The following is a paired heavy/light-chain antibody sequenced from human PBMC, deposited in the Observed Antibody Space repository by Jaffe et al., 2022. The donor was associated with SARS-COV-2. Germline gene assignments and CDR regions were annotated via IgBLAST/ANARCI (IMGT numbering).Heavy chain of an antibody. CDR2: ISWNSGDI. Sequence: EVKLVESGGKFIQSGKSLRLSCAASGFKFDDFFMHWLRQRPGEGLEWVSSISWNSGDIYYRDSVKGRFTISRDNAKTSVFLQMNSLGPEDTAVYFCAKEDDLGGKAFDQWGPGTLVSVSS. J-gene: IGHJ4*02. CDR3: AKEDDLGGKAFDQ. D-gene: IGHD2-15*01. V-gene: IGHV3-9*01. CDR1: GFKFDDFF.
Light chain of an antibody. J-gene: IGKJ2*01. CDR2: DVS. CDR3: QQYGGSPPYT. V-gene: IGKV3D-20*01. CDR1: QPVTSRY. Sequence: ENVLTQSPATLSVSPGERATLSCGASQPVTSRYLAWYQQKPGLAPRLLMYDVSTRAPGIPDRFSASGSGTDFTLTISRVEPDDFAVYYCQQYGGSPPYTFGQGTRLEIK.